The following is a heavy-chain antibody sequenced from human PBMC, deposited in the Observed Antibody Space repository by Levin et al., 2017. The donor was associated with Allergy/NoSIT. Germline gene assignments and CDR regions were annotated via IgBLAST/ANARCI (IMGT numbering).Heavy chain of an antibody. CDR3: TTDRRWLNQDSL. CDR2: IKSKTDGGTT. CDR1: GFTFSNAW. V-gene: IGHV3-15*01. D-gene: IGHD5-24*01. J-gene: IGHJ2*01. Sequence: GESLKISCAASGFTFSNAWMSWVRQAPGKGLEWVGRIKSKTDGGTTDYAAPVKGRFTISRDDSKNTLYLQMNSLKTEDTAVYYCTTDRRWLNQDSLWGRGTLVTVSS.